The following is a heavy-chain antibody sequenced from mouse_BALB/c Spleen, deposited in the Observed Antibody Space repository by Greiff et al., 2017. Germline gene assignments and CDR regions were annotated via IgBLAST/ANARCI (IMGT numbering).Heavy chain of an antibody. CDR2: INSNGGST. CDR3: ARGGSPYYFDY. CDR1: GFTFSSYG. J-gene: IGHJ2*01. Sequence: EVQGVESGGGLVQPGGSLKLSCAASGFTFSSYGMSWVRQTPDKRLELVATINSNGGSTYYPDSVKGRFTISRDNAKNTLYLQMSSLKSEDTAMYYCARGGSPYYFDYWGQGTTLTVSS. V-gene: IGHV5-6-3*01.